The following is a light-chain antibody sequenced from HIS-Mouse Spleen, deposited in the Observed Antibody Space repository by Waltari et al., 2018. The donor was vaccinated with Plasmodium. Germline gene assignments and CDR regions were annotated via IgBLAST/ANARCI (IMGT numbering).Light chain of an antibody. CDR2: EGS. V-gene: IGLV2-23*01. J-gene: IGLJ2*01. CDR1: SRDVGRYHL. Sequence: QSALTQPASVSGSPGQSITISCTGTSRDVGRYHLVSWYQQHPGKAPKLIIYEGSKRPSGVSNRFSGSKSGNTASLTISGLQAEDEADYYCCSYAGSSTVVFGGGTKLTVL. CDR3: CSYAGSSTVV.